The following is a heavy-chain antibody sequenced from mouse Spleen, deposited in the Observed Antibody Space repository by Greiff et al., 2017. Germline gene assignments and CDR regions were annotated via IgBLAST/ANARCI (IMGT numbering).Heavy chain of an antibody. J-gene: IGHJ2*01. CDR2: INYDGSST. CDR3: ARCYYGYLYYFDY. D-gene: IGHD1-2*01. V-gene: IGHV5-16*01. Sequence: EVQRVESEGGLVQPGSSMKLSCTASGFTFSDYYMAWVRQVPEKGLEWVANINYDGSSTYYLDSLKSRFIISRDNAKNILYLQMSSLKSEDTATYYCARCYYGYLYYFDYWGQGTTLTVSS. CDR1: GFTFSDYY.